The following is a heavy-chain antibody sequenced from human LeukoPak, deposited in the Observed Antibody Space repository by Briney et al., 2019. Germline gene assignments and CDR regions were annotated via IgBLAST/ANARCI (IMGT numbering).Heavy chain of an antibody. Sequence: GSLRLSCAASGFIFSSYGMHWVRQAPGKGLEWVAVIWYDGSNKYYADSVKGQFTISRDNSKNTLYLQMNSLRAEDTAVYYCARRYCSSTSCYFSNWFNPWGQGTLVTVSS. V-gene: IGHV3-33*01. CDR3: ARRYCSSTSCYFSNWFNP. D-gene: IGHD2-2*01. J-gene: IGHJ5*02. CDR1: GFIFSSYG. CDR2: IWYDGSNK.